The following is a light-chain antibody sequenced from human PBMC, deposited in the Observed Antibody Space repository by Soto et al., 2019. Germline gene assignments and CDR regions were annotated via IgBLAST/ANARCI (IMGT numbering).Light chain of an antibody. J-gene: IGKJ1*01. V-gene: IGKV3-20*01. CDR3: QQYDRLPVT. CDR2: DAS. Sequence: DIVLTQSPGTLSLSPGERATLSCRVSQTISASYLAWYQQKPGQAPRLLIYDASNRATGIPDRFSGSGSGTDFTLTISSLEPEDFAVYFCQQYDRLPVTF. CDR1: QTISASY.